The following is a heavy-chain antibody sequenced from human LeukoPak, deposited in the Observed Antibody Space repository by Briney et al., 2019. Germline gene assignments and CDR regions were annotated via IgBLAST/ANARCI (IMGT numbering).Heavy chain of an antibody. CDR3: ARHSGSSYGYSLHFDY. CDR2: IYPGDSDT. Sequence: GESLKISCKGSGYSFTSYWIGWVRQMPGKGLGWMGIIYPGDSDTRYSPSFQGQVTISADKSISTAYLQWSSLKASDTAMYYCARHSGSSYGYSLHFDYWGQGTLVTVSS. J-gene: IGHJ4*02. V-gene: IGHV5-51*01. CDR1: GYSFTSYW. D-gene: IGHD5-18*01.